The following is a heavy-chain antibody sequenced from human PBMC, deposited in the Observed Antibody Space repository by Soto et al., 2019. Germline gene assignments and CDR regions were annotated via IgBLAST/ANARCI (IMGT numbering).Heavy chain of an antibody. CDR3: ARVIGSTSSNHRLLPTWSYYYYMDV. Sequence: QVQLVQSGAEVKKPGASVKVSCKASGYTFTSYGISWVRQAPGQGLEWMGWISAYNGNTNYAQKLQGRVTLTTDTSTRKAYMELRSLRSVDTAVYYCARVIGSTSSNHRLLPTWSYYYYMDVWGKGTTVTVSS. V-gene: IGHV1-18*01. CDR2: ISAYNGNT. D-gene: IGHD2-2*01. J-gene: IGHJ6*03. CDR1: GYTFTSYG.